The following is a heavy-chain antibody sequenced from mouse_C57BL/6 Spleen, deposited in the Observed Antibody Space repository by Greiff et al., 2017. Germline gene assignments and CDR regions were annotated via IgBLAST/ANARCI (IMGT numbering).Heavy chain of an antibody. D-gene: IGHD2-1*01. J-gene: IGHJ3*01. CDR1: GYTFTSYW. V-gene: IGHV1-69*01. CDR3: ARGGYYGNQFPD. Sequence: QVQLQQSGAELVMPGASVKLSCKASGYTFTSYWMHWVKQRPGQGLEWIGEINPSDSYTNYNQKFKGKSTLTVDKSSSTTYMQLSSLTSEDSSVYYCARGGYYGNQFPDWGQGTLVTVSA. CDR2: INPSDSYT.